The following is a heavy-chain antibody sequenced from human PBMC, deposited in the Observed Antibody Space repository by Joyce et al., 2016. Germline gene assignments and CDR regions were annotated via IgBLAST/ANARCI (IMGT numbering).Heavy chain of an antibody. Sequence: QVQLQESGPGLVKPSQTLSLTCSVSGTSISSVVYYWSWVRQHPGKGLEWIGFMYYSGNTFYSPALKGRVTISMDKSKNQLSLDLTSVTAADTAVYYCATNTKGNSRFDYWGQGTLVTVSS. V-gene: IGHV4-31*03. J-gene: IGHJ4*02. CDR1: GTSISSVVYY. CDR3: ATNTKGNSRFDY. D-gene: IGHD2-21*01. CDR2: MYYSGNT.